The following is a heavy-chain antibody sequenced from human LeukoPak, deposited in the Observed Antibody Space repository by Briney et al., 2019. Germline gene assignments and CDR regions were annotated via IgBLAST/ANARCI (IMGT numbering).Heavy chain of an antibody. V-gene: IGHV4-39*07. D-gene: IGHD3-22*01. Sequence: SETLSLTCTVSGGSISSSSYYWGWIRQPPGTGLEWIGSIYHSGSTYYNPSLKSRVTISVDTSKNQFSLKLSSVTAADTAVYYCARDKARRYYDSSGYFDYWGQGTLVTVSS. CDR3: ARDKARRYYDSSGYFDY. J-gene: IGHJ4*02. CDR1: GGSISSSSYY. CDR2: IYHSGST.